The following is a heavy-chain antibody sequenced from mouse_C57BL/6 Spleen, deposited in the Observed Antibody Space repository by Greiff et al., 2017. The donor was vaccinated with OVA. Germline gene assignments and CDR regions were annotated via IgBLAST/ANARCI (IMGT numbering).Heavy chain of an antibody. V-gene: IGHV1-59*01. J-gene: IGHJ4*01. CDR3: ARREGNYDAMDY. Sequence: QVQLQQPGAELVRPGTSVKLSCKASGYTFTSYWMHWVKQRPGQGLEWIGVIDPSDSYTNYNQKFKGKATLTVDKASSTAYMQLSSLTSEDSAVYYCARREGNYDAMDYWGQGTSVTVSS. D-gene: IGHD2-1*01. CDR2: IDPSDSYT. CDR1: GYTFTSYW.